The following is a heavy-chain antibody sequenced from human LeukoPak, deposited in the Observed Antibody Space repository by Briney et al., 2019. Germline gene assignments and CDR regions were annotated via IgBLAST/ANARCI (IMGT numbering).Heavy chain of an antibody. CDR1: GFSFSTYV. D-gene: IGHD5-24*01. CDR3: AKDQTVGDGHIAFES. J-gene: IGHJ4*02. Sequence: GGSLRLSCAASGFSFSTYVMSWVRQAPGKGLEWVSSISGSAGTTYYADSVKGRFTISRDNSKNTLYLQMNSLRAEDTAVYYCAKDQTVGDGHIAFESWGQGTLVTVSS. V-gene: IGHV3-23*01. CDR2: ISGSAGTT.